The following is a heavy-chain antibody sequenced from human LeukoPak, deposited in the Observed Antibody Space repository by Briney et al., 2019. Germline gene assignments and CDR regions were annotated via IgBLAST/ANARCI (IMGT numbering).Heavy chain of an antibody. CDR2: ISSSSSYI. D-gene: IGHD4/OR15-4a*01. CDR1: RLTFSSYS. CDR3: ARSPLKVMLTYYYYMDV. V-gene: IGHV3-21*01. Sequence: PGGSLRLSCVLSRLTFSSYSMNWVRQAPGKGLEWVSSISSSSSYIYYADSVKGRFTISRDNAKNSLYLQMNSLRAEDTAVYYCARSPLKVMLTYYYYMDVWGKGTTVTVS. J-gene: IGHJ6*03.